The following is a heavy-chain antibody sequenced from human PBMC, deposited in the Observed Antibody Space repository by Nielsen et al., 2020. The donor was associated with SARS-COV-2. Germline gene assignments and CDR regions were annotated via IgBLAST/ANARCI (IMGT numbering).Heavy chain of an antibody. J-gene: IGHJ4*02. CDR1: GFTFSDYY. CDR2: ISSSSSYT. Sequence: GESLKISCAASGFTFSDYYMSWIRQAPGKGLEWVSYISSSSSYTNYADSVKGRFTISRDNAKNSLYLQMNSLRAEDTAVYYCARVNRGFGGLLEWLSQPDYWGQGTLVTVSS. V-gene: IGHV3-11*05. CDR3: ARVNRGFGGLLEWLSQPDY. D-gene: IGHD3-3*01.